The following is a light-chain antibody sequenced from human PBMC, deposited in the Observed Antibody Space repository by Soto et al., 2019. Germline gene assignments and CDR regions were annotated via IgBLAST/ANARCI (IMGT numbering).Light chain of an antibody. CDR3: CSYTGTVV. Sequence: QAVLTQPRSVSGSPGQSVIISCTGINSDVDNYDYVSWYQQHPGKVPKLMMYDVSKRPSGVPYRFSGAKSGNTASLTISGLQAEDEADYYCCSYTGTVVFGGGTQL. J-gene: IGLJ3*02. CDR2: DVS. V-gene: IGLV2-11*01. CDR1: NSDVDNYDY.